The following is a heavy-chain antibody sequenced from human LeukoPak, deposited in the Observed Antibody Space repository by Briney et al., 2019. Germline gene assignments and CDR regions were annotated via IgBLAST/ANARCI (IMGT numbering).Heavy chain of an antibody. CDR2: IYYSGST. CDR1: GGSISSYY. D-gene: IGHD2-2*01. Sequence: SETLSLTCTVSGGSISSYYWSWIRQPPGKGLEWIGYIYYSGSTYYNPSLKSRVTISVDTSKNQFSLKLSSVTAADTAVYYCARIDAGQVYYFDYWGQGTLVTVSS. CDR3: ARIDAGQVYYFDY. V-gene: IGHV4-59*08. J-gene: IGHJ4*02.